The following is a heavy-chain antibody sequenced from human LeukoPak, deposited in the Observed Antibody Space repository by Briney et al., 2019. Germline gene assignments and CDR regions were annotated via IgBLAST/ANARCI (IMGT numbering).Heavy chain of an antibody. CDR2: IYYSGST. Sequence: PSETLSLTRTVSGGSISSYYWSWIRQPPGKGLEWIGYIYYSGSTNYNPSLKSRVTISVDTSKNQFSLKLSSVTAADTAVYYCARILTGYGSSYYYYGMDVWGQGTTVTVSS. CDR3: ARILTGYGSSYYYYGMDV. J-gene: IGHJ6*02. V-gene: IGHV4-59*08. CDR1: GGSISSYY. D-gene: IGHD3-9*01.